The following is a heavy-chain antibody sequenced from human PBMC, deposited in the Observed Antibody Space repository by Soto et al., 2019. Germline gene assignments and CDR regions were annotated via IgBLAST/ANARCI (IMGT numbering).Heavy chain of an antibody. CDR3: AKDRAIRPGTDFAH. J-gene: IGHJ4*02. Sequence: EVQLLESGGGLVQPGGSLRLSCAASGFTFSNYAMSWVRQAPGKGLEWVSAISGSGGSTYYADSVKGRFTISRDNSKNTVYRGRQSLRAGDPAVFSWAKDRAIRPGTDFAHWAQGPLVPVSS. CDR1: GFTFSNYA. CDR2: ISGSGGST. V-gene: IGHV3-23*01. D-gene: IGHD1-7*01.